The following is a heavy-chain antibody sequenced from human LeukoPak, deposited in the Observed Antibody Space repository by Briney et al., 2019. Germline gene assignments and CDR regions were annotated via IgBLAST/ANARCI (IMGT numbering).Heavy chain of an antibody. CDR3: VKARGIQLWLPGDY. D-gene: IGHD5-18*01. Sequence: GGSLRLSCSASGFTFSRYAMNWVRQAPGKGLEYVSAISSNGGSTYYGDSVKGRFTISRDNSKNTLYLQMSSLRAEDTAVYYCVKARGIQLWLPGDYWGQGTLVTVSS. J-gene: IGHJ4*02. V-gene: IGHV3-64D*09. CDR1: GFTFSRYA. CDR2: ISSNGGST.